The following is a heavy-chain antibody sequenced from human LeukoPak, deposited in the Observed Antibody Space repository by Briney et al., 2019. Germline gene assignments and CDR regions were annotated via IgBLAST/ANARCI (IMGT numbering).Heavy chain of an antibody. CDR2: IGGSGADT. CDR3: AKTLVASPGNTGGP. Sequence: TGGSLRLSCAASGFTFSDCYMSWFRQAPGKGLEWLSYIGGSGADTNYADSVKGRFTTSRDNAKSSLYLQMNSLRAEGTAVYYCAKTLVASPGNTGGPWGQGTLVTVSS. J-gene: IGHJ5*02. CDR1: GFTFSDCY. V-gene: IGHV3-11*03. D-gene: IGHD6-6*01.